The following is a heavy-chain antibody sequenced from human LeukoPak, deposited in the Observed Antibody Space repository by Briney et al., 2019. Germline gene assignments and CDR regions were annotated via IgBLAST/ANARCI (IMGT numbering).Heavy chain of an antibody. V-gene: IGHV4-4*09. Sequence: SETLSLTCTVSGGSISSYYWSWIRQPPGKGLEWIGYIYTSGRTNYNPPLKSRVTISVATSKNQFSLKLSSVTAADTAVYYCARGADNYSNSYHYYYYMDVWGKGTTVTVSS. CDR1: GGSISSYY. D-gene: IGHD4-11*01. CDR3: ARGADNYSNSYHYYYYMDV. CDR2: IYTSGRT. J-gene: IGHJ6*03.